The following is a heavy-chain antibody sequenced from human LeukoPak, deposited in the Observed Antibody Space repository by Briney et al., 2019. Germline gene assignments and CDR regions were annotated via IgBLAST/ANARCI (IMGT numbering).Heavy chain of an antibody. CDR3: ARSRLWFDY. CDR1: GASISXXX. CDR2: IYNSGST. J-gene: IGHJ4*02. D-gene: IGHD2-21*01. V-gene: IGHV4-59*01. Sequence: SETLSLTCAVSGASISXXXXXXXXXXXGXGLEWIGYIYNSGSTNYNPSLKSRVXXXXXTSKNQISLKLSSVTAADTAVYYCARSRLWFDYWGQGTLVTVSS.